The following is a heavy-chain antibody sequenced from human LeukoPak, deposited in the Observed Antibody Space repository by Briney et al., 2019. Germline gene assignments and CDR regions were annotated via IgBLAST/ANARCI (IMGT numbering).Heavy chain of an antibody. Sequence: PGGSLRLSCAASGFTFSSYAMSWVRQAPGKGLEWVSAISGSGGSTYYADSVKGRFTISRDNSKNTLHLQMNGLRAEDTAVYYCANYCSGGSCYLSRFDYWGQGTLVTVSS. D-gene: IGHD2-15*01. V-gene: IGHV3-23*01. CDR2: ISGSGGST. CDR1: GFTFSSYA. CDR3: ANYCSGGSCYLSRFDY. J-gene: IGHJ4*02.